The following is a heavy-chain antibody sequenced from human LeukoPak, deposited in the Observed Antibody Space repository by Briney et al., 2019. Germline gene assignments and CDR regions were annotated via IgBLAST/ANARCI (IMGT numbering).Heavy chain of an antibody. V-gene: IGHV6-1*01. D-gene: IGHD2-2*01. J-gene: IGHJ5*02. CDR1: GDSISRNTIT. CDR2: TYRSTWYN. CDR3: ARRLTQYDCFDP. Sequence: PSQTLSLTCAISGDSISRNTITWNWIRQSPSRGLEWLGRTYRSTWYNDYAVSVRGRITVNPDTSKNQFSLHLNSVTPEDTAVYYCARRLTQYDCFDPWGQGILVTVSS.